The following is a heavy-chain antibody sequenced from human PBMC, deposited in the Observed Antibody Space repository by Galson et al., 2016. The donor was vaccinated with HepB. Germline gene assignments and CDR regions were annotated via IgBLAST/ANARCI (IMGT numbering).Heavy chain of an antibody. CDR3: ARDDSYCGVDRYRHFVH. J-gene: IGHJ5*02. CDR1: GGSSIAYT. D-gene: IGHD2-21*02. Sequence: SVKVSCKASGGSSIAYTISWLRQAPGQGLEWLGRMIPILDRPNYAQSFQDRLTITADKYTNTAYMELNSLISDDTAVYYCARDDSYCGVDRYRHFVHWGQGTLVTVSS. V-gene: IGHV1-69*08. CDR2: MIPILDRP.